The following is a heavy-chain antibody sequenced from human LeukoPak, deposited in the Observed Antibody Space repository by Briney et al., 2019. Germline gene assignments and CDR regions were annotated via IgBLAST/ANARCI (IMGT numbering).Heavy chain of an antibody. D-gene: IGHD3-22*01. CDR1: GGTFSSYA. Sequence: SVKVSCKASGGTFSSYAISWVRQAPGQGLEWMGRIIPILGIANYAQKFQGRVTITADKSASTAYMELSSLRSEDTAVYYCASSHYDSSGYPRPDPWGQGTLVTVSS. CDR2: IIPILGIA. J-gene: IGHJ5*02. CDR3: ASSHYDSSGYPRPDP. V-gene: IGHV1-69*04.